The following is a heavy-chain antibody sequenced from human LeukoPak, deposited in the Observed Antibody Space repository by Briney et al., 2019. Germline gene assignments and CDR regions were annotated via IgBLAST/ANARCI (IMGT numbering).Heavy chain of an antibody. D-gene: IGHD2-8*01. Sequence: GGSLRLSCAASGFTFSSSGMHWVRQAPGKGLEWVSVISYDGSNKFYADSVKGRFTISRDNSKNTQYLQMNSLRAEDTAVYYCAKEMGITNYFEYWGQGTLVTVSS. CDR2: ISYDGSNK. CDR3: AKEMGITNYFEY. CDR1: GFTFSSSG. V-gene: IGHV3-30*18. J-gene: IGHJ4*02.